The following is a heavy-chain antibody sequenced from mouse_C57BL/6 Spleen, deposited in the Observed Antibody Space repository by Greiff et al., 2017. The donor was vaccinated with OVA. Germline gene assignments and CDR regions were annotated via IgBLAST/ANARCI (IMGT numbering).Heavy chain of an antibody. J-gene: IGHJ4*01. CDR2: IDPSDSET. D-gene: IGHD4-1*01. CDR3: ARSPGRSYAMDY. CDR1: GYTFTSYW. V-gene: IGHV1-52*01. Sequence: QVQLQQPGAELVRPGSSVKLSCKASGYTFTSYWMHWVKQRPIQGLEWIGNIDPSDSETHYNQKFKDKATLTVDKSSSTAYMQLSSLTSEDSAVDYCARSPGRSYAMDYWGQGTSVTVSS.